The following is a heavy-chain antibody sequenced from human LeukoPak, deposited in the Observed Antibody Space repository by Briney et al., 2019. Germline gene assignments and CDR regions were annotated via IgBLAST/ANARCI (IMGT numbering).Heavy chain of an antibody. V-gene: IGHV4-34*01. Sequence: SETLSLTCAVYGGSFSGYYWSWIRQPPGKGLEWIGEINHSGSTNYNPSLKSRVTISVDTSKNQFSLKLSSVTAADTVVYQAEDGIRDCSSTSCSYYFDYWGQGTLVTVSS. CDR1: GGSFSGYY. D-gene: IGHD2-2*01. J-gene: IGHJ4*02. CDR2: INHSGST. CDR3: EDGIRDCSSTSCSYYFDY.